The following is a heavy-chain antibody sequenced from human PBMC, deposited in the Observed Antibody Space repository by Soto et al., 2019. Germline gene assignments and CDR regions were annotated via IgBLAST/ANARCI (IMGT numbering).Heavy chain of an antibody. V-gene: IGHV1-3*01. CDR1: GYTFTSYA. CDR2: INAGNGNT. D-gene: IGHD3-3*01. Sequence: GASVKVSCKASGYTFTSYAMHWVRQAPGQRLQWMGWINAGNGNTKYSQKFQGRVTITRDTSASTAYMELSSLRSEDTAVYYCARGHYDFWSGYYTEDNFDYWGQGTLVTVSS. CDR3: ARGHYDFWSGYYTEDNFDY. J-gene: IGHJ4*02.